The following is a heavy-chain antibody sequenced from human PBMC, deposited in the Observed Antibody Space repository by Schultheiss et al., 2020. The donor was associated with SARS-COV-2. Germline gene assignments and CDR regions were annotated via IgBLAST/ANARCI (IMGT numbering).Heavy chain of an antibody. CDR1: GFTISNYW. Sequence: GESLKISCAASGFTISNYWMHWVRQAPGKGLEWVSAISGSGGSTYYADSVKGRFTISRDNSKNTLYLQMNSLRAEDTAVYYCARDLGGYYYYYGMDVWGQGTTVTVSS. J-gene: IGHJ6*02. CDR3: ARDLGGYYYYYGMDV. CDR2: ISGSGGST. D-gene: IGHD2-15*01. V-gene: IGHV3-23*01.